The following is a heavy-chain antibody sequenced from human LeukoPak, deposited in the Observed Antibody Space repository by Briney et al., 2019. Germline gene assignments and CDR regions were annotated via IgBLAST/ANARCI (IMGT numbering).Heavy chain of an antibody. CDR2: INGGGSPI. CDR3: VRDNPRCCGVVPANIDDY. Sequence: GGSLRLSCVDSGFTFSRHSMNWVRQAPGRGLEWVSYINGGGSPIYYADSVRGRFTISRDNAKNSLYLQMNSLRAEDTAVYYCVRDNPRCCGVVPANIDDYWGQGTLVTVSS. D-gene: IGHD2-15*01. J-gene: IGHJ4*02. CDR1: GFTFSRHS. V-gene: IGHV3-48*01.